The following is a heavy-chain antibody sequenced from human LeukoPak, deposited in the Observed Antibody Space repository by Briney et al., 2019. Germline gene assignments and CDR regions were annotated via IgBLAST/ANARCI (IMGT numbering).Heavy chain of an antibody. Sequence: PGRSLRLSCAASGFTFNSYGMHWVRQAPGKGLEWVAIISYDGNNQYYSDSVKGRFTISRDNSKNTLHLQMNSLRAEDTAVYYCAKSTHYGSGTYPFDYWGQGTLVTVSS. CDR2: ISYDGNNQ. CDR3: AKSTHYGSGTYPFDY. J-gene: IGHJ4*02. D-gene: IGHD3-10*01. V-gene: IGHV3-30*18. CDR1: GFTFNSYG.